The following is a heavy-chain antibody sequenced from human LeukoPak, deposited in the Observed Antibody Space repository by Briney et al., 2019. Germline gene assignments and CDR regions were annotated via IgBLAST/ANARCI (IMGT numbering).Heavy chain of an antibody. D-gene: IGHD2-2*01. CDR1: GGSISSGSYY. V-gene: IGHV4-61*02. CDR2: IYSSGST. Sequence: SETLSLTCTVSGGSISSGSYYWNWIRQPAGKELEWIGLIYSSGSTNYSPSLKSRVTISVDRSKNQFSLKLSSVTAADTAVYYCARSALVPGAITYFDFWGQGTQVTVSP. CDR3: ARSALVPGAITYFDF. J-gene: IGHJ4*02.